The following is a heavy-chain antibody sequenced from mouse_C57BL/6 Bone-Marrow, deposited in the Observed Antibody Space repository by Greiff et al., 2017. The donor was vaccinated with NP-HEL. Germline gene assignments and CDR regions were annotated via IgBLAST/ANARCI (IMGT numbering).Heavy chain of an antibody. CDR2: LDPRDSYP. J-gene: IGHJ4*01. V-gene: IGHV1-69*01. CDR3: TRADYDALDY. CDR1: GYTFTSYW. Sequence: QVQLQQPGPELVTPGASVKLSCTASGYTFTSYWMHWVKQRPGQGLEWIGELDPRDSYPNYNEKFKGKSTLTVDKSSSTAYMLLSRLTAEDSADYYCTRADYDALDYWGQGTSVTVSS.